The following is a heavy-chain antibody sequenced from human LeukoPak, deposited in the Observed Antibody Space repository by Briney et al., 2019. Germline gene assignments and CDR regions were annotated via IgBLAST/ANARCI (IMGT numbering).Heavy chain of an antibody. Sequence: SETLSLTCAVYGGSFSGYYWSWIRQPAGKGLEWIGRIYTSGSTNYNPSLKSRVTMSVDTSKNQFSLKLSSVTAADTAVYYCAREDINYYGSGSYPFYYYYYYMDVWGKGTTVTISS. CDR3: AREDINYYGSGSYPFYYYYYYMDV. D-gene: IGHD3-10*01. J-gene: IGHJ6*03. CDR1: GGSFSGYY. V-gene: IGHV4-4*07. CDR2: IYTSGST.